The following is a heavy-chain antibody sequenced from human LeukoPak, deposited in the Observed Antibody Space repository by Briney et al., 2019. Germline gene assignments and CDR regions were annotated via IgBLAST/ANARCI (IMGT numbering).Heavy chain of an antibody. J-gene: IGHJ4*02. CDR3: ARAKYYYDTSGHQADSYLFDY. V-gene: IGHV4-59*01. CDR1: GGSISSYY. Sequence: SATLSLTCTVSGGSISSYYWNWIRPSPGKGLEWIGNIYYSGTTKYNPSLKSRVTISVDTSKIQFSLQLTSVTAADTAVYYCARAKYYYDTSGHQADSYLFDYWGQGTLVTVSS. CDR2: IYYSGTT. D-gene: IGHD3-22*01.